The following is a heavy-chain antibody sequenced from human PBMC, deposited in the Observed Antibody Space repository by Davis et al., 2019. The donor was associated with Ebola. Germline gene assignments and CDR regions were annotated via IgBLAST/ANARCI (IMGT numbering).Heavy chain of an antibody. V-gene: IGHV3-30-3*01. CDR1: GFTFSSYA. CDR3: ARDRRLTIFGVVILFDY. D-gene: IGHD3-3*01. J-gene: IGHJ4*02. CDR2: ISYDGSNK. Sequence: PGGSLRLSCAASGFTFSSYAMHWVRQAPGKGLEWVAVISYDGSNKYYADSVKGRFTISRDNSKNTLYLQMNSLRAEDTAVYYCARDRRLTIFGVVILFDYWGQGTLVTVSS.